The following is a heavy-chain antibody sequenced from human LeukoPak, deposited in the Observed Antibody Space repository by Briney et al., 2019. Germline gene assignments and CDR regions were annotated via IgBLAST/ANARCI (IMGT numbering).Heavy chain of an antibody. Sequence: PSETLSLTCAVYGGSFSGYYWSWIRQPPGKGLEWIGEINHSGSTNYNPSLKSRVTISVGTSKNQFSLKLSSVTAADTAVYYCARGGRVWFGELFHRYYFDYWGQGTLVTVSS. V-gene: IGHV4-34*01. CDR2: INHSGST. J-gene: IGHJ4*02. D-gene: IGHD3-10*01. CDR1: GGSFSGYY. CDR3: ARGGRVWFGELFHRYYFDY.